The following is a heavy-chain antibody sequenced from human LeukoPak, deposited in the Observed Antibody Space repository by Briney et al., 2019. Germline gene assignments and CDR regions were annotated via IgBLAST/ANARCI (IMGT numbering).Heavy chain of an antibody. V-gene: IGHV1-18*01. Sequence: ASVKVSCKASGYTFTSYGISWVRQAPGQGLEWMGWISAYNGNTNYAQKLQGRVTMTTDTSTSTAYMELRSLRSDDTAVYYCARDGRLGYDSSGYQTDYWGQGTLVTVSS. CDR1: GYTFTSYG. J-gene: IGHJ4*02. CDR3: ARDGRLGYDSSGYQTDY. D-gene: IGHD3-22*01. CDR2: ISAYNGNT.